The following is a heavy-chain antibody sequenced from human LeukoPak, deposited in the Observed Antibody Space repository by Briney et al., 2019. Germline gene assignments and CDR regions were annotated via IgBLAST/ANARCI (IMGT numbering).Heavy chain of an antibody. D-gene: IGHD2-8*02. CDR3: AKAGGTDYYYYGMDV. V-gene: IGHV3-33*06. CDR1: GFTFSSYG. CDR2: IWYDGSNK. Sequence: GRSLRLSCAASGFTFSSYGMHWVRQAPGKGLEWVAVIWYDGSNKYYADSVKGRFTISRDNSKNTLYLQMNSLRAEDTAVYYCAKAGGTDYYYYGMDVWGQGTTVTVSS. J-gene: IGHJ6*02.